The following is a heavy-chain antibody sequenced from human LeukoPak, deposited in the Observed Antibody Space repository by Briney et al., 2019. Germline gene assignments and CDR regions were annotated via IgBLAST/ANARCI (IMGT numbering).Heavy chain of an antibody. V-gene: IGHV3-23*01. CDR2: ISGSGGST. J-gene: IGHJ4*02. D-gene: IGHD2-15*01. CDR1: GFTFSSYA. Sequence: GGSLRLSCAASGFTFSSYAMSWVRQAPGKGLEWVSAISGSGGSTYYADSVKGRFTISRDNSKNTLYLQMNSLRAEDTAVYYCARDEAARYCSGGSCYSGGDYWGQGTLVTVSS. CDR3: ARDEAARYCSGGSCYSGGDY.